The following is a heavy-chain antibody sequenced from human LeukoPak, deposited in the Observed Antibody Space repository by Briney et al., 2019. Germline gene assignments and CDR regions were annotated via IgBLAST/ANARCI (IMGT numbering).Heavy chain of an antibody. J-gene: IGHJ4*02. V-gene: IGHV3-7*03. CDR1: GFIFSGYW. D-gene: IGHD2-8*02. CDR2: IKQDGSEK. Sequence: GGSLRLSCVGTGFIFSGYWMSWVRQAPGKGLEWVANIKQDGSEKYYADSVRGRFNISRENTKNSLSLQMNSLTVDDTAVYYCVRWGAWSSFDYWGQGTPVTVST. CDR3: VRWGAWSSFDY.